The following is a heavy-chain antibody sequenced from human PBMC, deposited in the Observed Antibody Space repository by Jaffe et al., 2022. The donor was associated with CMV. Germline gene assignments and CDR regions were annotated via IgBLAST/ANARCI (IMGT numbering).Heavy chain of an antibody. V-gene: IGHV3-21*01. J-gene: IGHJ3*02. CDR3: ARVLDNFDSSGPLSI. Sequence: EVQLVESGGGLVKPGGSLRLSCAASGFTFSSYTMNWVRQAPGKGLEWVSSISSSSNYIYYADSVKGRLTISRDNAKNSLYLQMNSLRAEDTAVYYCARVLDNFDSSGPLSIWGQGTMVTVSS. CDR2: ISSSSNYI. D-gene: IGHD3-22*01. CDR1: GFTFSSYT.